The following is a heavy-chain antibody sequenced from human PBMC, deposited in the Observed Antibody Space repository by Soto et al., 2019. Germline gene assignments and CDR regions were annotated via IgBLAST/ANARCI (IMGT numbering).Heavy chain of an antibody. CDR2: IYPGDSDT. V-gene: IGHV5-51*01. CDR1: GYSFTSYW. CDR3: ARRRDGYNIGGDY. J-gene: IGHJ4*02. Sequence: ESLTISRKGSGYSFTSYWIGLVRQMPGKGLEWMGIIYPGDSDTRYSPSFQGQVTISADKSISTAYLQWSSLKASDTAMYYCARRRDGYNIGGDYWGQGTLVTVSS. D-gene: IGHD5-12*01.